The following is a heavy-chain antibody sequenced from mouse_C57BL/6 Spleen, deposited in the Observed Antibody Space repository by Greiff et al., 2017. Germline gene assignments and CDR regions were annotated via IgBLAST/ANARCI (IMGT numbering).Heavy chain of an antibody. V-gene: IGHV1-53*01. J-gene: IGHJ3*01. Sequence: QVQLQQPGPELVKPGASVKLSCKASGYTFTSYWMHWVKQRPGQGLEWIGNINPSNGGTNYNEKFKSKATLTVDKSSNTAYMQLSSLTSEDSSGYYGASPRDGTGFAYWGQGTLVTVSA. CDR3: ASPRDGTGFAY. CDR2: INPSNGGT. D-gene: IGHD1-1*01. CDR1: GYTFTSYW.